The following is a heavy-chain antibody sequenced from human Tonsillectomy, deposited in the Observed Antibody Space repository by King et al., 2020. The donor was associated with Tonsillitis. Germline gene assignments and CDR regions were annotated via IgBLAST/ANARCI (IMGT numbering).Heavy chain of an antibody. CDR3: ATDYTMMGYFDY. J-gene: IGHJ4*02. CDR1: GFTFSSYG. D-gene: IGHD3-22*01. Sequence: QVQLVESGGGVVQPGGSLRLSCAASGFTFSSYGMHWVRQAPGKGLEWVAFIRYDGSNKYYADSVKGRFTISRDNSKNTLYLQMNSLRAEDTAVYYCATDYTMMGYFDYWGQGTLVTVSS. V-gene: IGHV3-30*02. CDR2: IRYDGSNK.